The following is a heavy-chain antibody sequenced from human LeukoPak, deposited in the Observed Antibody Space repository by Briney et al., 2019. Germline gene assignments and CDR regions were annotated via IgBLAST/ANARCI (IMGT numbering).Heavy chain of an antibody. V-gene: IGHV3-21*06. D-gene: IGHD6-13*01. Sequence: KSGGSLRLSCAAPGFTFKSFSMTWVRQAPGKGLEWVASISSTSAHKYHADSVKGRFTISRDNDKNSLYLQMNSLRTEDTALYYCATRVTADSYDASDIWGQGTMVTVSS. CDR2: ISSTSAHK. J-gene: IGHJ3*02. CDR3: ATRVTADSYDASDI. CDR1: GFTFKSFS.